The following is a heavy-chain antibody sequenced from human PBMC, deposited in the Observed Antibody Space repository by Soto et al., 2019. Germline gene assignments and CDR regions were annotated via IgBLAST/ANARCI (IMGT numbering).Heavy chain of an antibody. CDR1: GFTFSTYA. Sequence: EVQLLESGGGLVQPGGSLRLSCVASGFTFSTYAMSWVRKAPGKGLEWVSGISGSDDTTYYADSVKGRFTVSRDSSKNTLYLQMNSLSAEDTAVYYCAKGVGARRYYFDCWGQGTLVTVSS. CDR3: AKGVGARRYYFDC. CDR2: ISGSDDTT. J-gene: IGHJ4*02. D-gene: IGHD1-26*01. V-gene: IGHV3-23*01.